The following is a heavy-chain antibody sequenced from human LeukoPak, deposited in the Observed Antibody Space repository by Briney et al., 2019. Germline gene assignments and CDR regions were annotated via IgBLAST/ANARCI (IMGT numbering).Heavy chain of an antibody. D-gene: IGHD3-10*01. V-gene: IGHV4-4*02. J-gene: IGHJ4*02. CDR1: GGSLSSSNW. CDR2: VYHSGAT. Sequence: PSETLSLTCTVSGGSLSSSNWWGWVRPPPGKGLEWIGEVYHSGATNYNPSLRSRVIISADRSSNQFSLRLNSVTAADTAVFYCARGEGYGSGTVHFDYWGRGILVTVSS. CDR3: ARGEGYGSGTVHFDY.